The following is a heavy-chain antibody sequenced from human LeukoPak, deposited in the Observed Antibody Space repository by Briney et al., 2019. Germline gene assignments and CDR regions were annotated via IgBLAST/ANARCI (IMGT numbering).Heavy chain of an antibody. V-gene: IGHV3-30*04. J-gene: IGHJ4*02. CDR3: ARPTPSFSSGWYNPYFDY. CDR1: GFTFSSYA. CDR2: ISYDGNNK. D-gene: IGHD6-19*01. Sequence: PGGSLRLSCAASGFTFSSYAMHWVRQAPGKGLDWVAVISYDGNNKYYADSVKGRFTISRDNSKNTLYLQMNSLRAEDTAAYYCARPTPSFSSGWYNPYFDYWGQGTLVTVSS.